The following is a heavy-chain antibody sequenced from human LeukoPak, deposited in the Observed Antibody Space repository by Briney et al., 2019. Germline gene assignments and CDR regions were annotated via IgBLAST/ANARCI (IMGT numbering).Heavy chain of an antibody. CDR1: GFTFNTYA. CDR3: AKAHTGGFMFFDS. V-gene: IGHV3-23*01. D-gene: IGHD3-16*01. Sequence: PGGSLRLSCAASGFTFNTYAMSWVRQAPGKGLEWVSGINSPGASTLYADSVKGRVTISRDNSKNTLYLQLNSLRAEDTAVYYCAKAHTGGFMFFDSWDHGTLVTVSS. J-gene: IGHJ4*01. CDR2: INSPGAST.